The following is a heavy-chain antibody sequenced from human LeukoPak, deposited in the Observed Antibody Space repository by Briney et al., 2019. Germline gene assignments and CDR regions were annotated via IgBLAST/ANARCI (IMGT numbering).Heavy chain of an antibody. V-gene: IGHV3-7*01. CDR3: ARVNLWFGELTFDY. D-gene: IGHD3-10*01. Sequence: GGSLRLSCAASGFTFSSYAMSWVRQAPGKGLEWVANIKQDGSEKYYVDSVKARFTISRDNAKNSLYLQMNSLRAEDAAVYYCARVNLWFGELTFDYWGQGTLVTVSS. CDR2: IKQDGSEK. J-gene: IGHJ4*02. CDR1: GFTFSSYA.